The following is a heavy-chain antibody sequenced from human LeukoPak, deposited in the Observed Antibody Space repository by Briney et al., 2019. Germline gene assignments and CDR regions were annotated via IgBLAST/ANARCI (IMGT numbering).Heavy chain of an antibody. CDR2: LNTDGSST. Sequence: GSLRLSCAASGFTLSNYWMHWVRQAPGKGLVWVSRLNTDGSSTSYADSVKGRFTISRDNAKNTLYLQMNSLRAEDTAVYYCARDVVAGTNWFDPWGQGTLVTVSS. D-gene: IGHD6-19*01. V-gene: IGHV3-74*01. CDR1: GFTLSNYW. J-gene: IGHJ5*02. CDR3: ARDVVAGTNWFDP.